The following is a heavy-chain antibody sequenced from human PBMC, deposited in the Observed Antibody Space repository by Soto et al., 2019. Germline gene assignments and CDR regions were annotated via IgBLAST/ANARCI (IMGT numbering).Heavy chain of an antibody. CDR2: IYHSGST. D-gene: IGHD2-2*01. CDR3: ARDPGYCSSTSCDYYYGMDV. CDR1: GGSISSSNW. Sequence: SETLSLTCAVSGGSISSSNWWSWVRQPPGKGLEWIGEIYHSGSTNYNPSLKSRVTISVDKSKDQFSLKLSSVTAADTAVYYCARDPGYCSSTSCDYYYGMDVWGQGTTVTVSS. J-gene: IGHJ6*02. V-gene: IGHV4-4*02.